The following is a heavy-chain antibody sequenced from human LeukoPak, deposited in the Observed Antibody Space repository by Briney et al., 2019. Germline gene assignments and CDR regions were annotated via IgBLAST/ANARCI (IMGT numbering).Heavy chain of an antibody. CDR1: GDSVSSKSAA. CDR3: AREVVGYYDFWSGYINNWFDP. D-gene: IGHD3-3*01. V-gene: IGHV6-1*01. CDR2: TYYRSKWYN. J-gene: IGHJ5*02. Sequence: SQTLSLTCAISGDSVSSKSAAWNWIRQSPSRGLEWLGRTYYRSKWYNSYAISVKSRITINPDTSKNQFSLQLKSVTPEDTAVYYCAREVVGYYDFWSGYINNWFDPWGQGTLVTVSS.